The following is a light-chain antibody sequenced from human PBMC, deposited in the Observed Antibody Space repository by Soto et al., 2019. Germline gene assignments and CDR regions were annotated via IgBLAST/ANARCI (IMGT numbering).Light chain of an antibody. CDR2: WAS. J-gene: IGKJ5*01. Sequence: DIVMTQSPDSLAASLGGRSTINCNSSRIVLYSSNNKNYLAWYQQKPGQPPKLLIYWASTRESGVPDRFSGSGSGTDFTLTISSLQAEDVAVYYCQQYHNWPPITFGQGTRLEIK. V-gene: IGKV4-1*01. CDR1: RIVLYSSNNKNY. CDR3: QQYHNWPPIT.